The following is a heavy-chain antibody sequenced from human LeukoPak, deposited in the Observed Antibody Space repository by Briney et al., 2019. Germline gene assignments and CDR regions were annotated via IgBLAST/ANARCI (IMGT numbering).Heavy chain of an antibody. CDR1: GGSISSYY. J-gene: IGHJ4*02. D-gene: IGHD3-16*01. CDR2: IYTSGST. Sequence: PSETLSLTCTVSGGSISSYYWSWIRQPAGKGLEWIGRIYTSGSTNYNPSLKSRVTMSVDTSKNQFSLKLSSATAADTAVYYCAREITFGGVSSFDYWGQGTLVTVSS. CDR3: AREITFGGVSSFDY. V-gene: IGHV4-4*07.